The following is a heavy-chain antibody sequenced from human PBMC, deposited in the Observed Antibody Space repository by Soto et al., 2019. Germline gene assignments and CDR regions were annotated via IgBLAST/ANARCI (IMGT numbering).Heavy chain of an antibody. Sequence: EVQLLESGGGLVQPGGSLRLSCVASGFTFSDSAFSWVRQAPGKGLEWVSGISGSGSKTYYTDSVKGRFTISIDSFKSTVYLQMNSLGAGDTAVYYCARLNGSCRISDCYDLGWWLDSWGQGALVTVSS. V-gene: IGHV3-23*01. J-gene: IGHJ5*01. CDR2: ISGSGSKT. CDR1: GFTFSDSA. D-gene: IGHD3-3*01. CDR3: ARLNGSCRISDCYDLGWWLDS.